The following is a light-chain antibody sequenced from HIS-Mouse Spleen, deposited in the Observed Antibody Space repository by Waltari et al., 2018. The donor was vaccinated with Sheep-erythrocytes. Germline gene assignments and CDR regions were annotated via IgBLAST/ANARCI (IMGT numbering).Light chain of an antibody. V-gene: IGLV2-23*01. J-gene: IGLJ3*02. CDR1: SSDVGSYNL. Sequence: QSALTQPASVSGSPGQSITISCTGTSSDVGSYNLVSWYQQHPGKAPNLMIYEGSKRPSGVSNCFSGSKSGNTASLTISGLQAEDEADYYCCSYAGSSTWVFGGGTKLTVL. CDR3: CSYAGSSTWV. CDR2: EGS.